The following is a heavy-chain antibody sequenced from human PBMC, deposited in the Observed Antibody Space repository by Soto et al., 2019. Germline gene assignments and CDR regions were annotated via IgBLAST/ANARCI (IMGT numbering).Heavy chain of an antibody. D-gene: IGHD1-26*01. J-gene: IGHJ3*01. CDR2: IVVGSGNT. CDR1: GFTFTSSA. V-gene: IGHV1-58*01. Sequence: SVKVSCKASGFTFTSSAVQLVRQARGQRLEWIGWIVVGSGNTNYAQKFQERVTITRDMSTSTAYMELSSLRSEDTAVHYCAADDVGATFRPVAVWGQGTMVTVSS. CDR3: AADDVGATFRPVAV.